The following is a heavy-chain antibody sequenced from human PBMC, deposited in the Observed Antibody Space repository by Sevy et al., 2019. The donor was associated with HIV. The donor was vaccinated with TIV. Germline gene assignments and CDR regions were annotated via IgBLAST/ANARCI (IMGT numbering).Heavy chain of an antibody. V-gene: IGHV3-9*01. CDR3: AKADGDSSGYYGLGGS. CDR2: IRWNSNSV. D-gene: IGHD3-22*01. CDR1: GFAFDDYA. J-gene: IGHJ4*02. Sequence: GGSLRLSCAASGFAFDDYAMHWVRQAPGKGLEWVSGIRWNSNSVAYADSVKGRFTISRDNAKNSLYLQMNSLRPADTALYYCAKADGDSSGYYGLGGSWGQGTLVTVSS.